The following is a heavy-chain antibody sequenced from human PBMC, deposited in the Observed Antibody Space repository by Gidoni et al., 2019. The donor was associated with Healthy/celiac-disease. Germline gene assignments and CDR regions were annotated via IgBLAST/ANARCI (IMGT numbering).Heavy chain of an antibody. V-gene: IGHV4-30-2*01. J-gene: IGHJ3*02. Sequence: QLQLQESGSGLVKPSQTLSLTCAVSGGSISSGGYSWRWIRQPPGKGLEWIGYIYHSGSTYYNPSLKSRVTISVDRSKNQFSLKLSSVTAADTAVYYCARAVFCSSTSCYVGTVAFDIWGQGTMVTVSS. CDR3: ARAVFCSSTSCYVGTVAFDI. CDR2: IYHSGST. CDR1: GGSISSGGYS. D-gene: IGHD2-2*01.